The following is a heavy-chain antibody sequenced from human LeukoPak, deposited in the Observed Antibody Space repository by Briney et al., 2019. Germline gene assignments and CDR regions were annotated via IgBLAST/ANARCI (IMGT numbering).Heavy chain of an antibody. J-gene: IGHJ4*02. V-gene: IGHV3-48*03. CDR2: ISSSGSTI. CDR3: AQIYTYGSSQFDY. CDR1: GFTFSNYE. D-gene: IGHD5-18*01. Sequence: GGSLRLSCAASGFTFSNYEMNWVRQAPGKGLEWVSYISSSGSTIYYADSVKGRFTISRDNAKNSLYLQMNSLRAEDTAVYYCAQIYTYGSSQFDYWGLATLVTVSS.